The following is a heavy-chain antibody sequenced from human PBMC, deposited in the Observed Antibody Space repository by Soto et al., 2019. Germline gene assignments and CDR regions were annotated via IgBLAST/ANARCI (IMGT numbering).Heavy chain of an antibody. D-gene: IGHD6-13*01. CDR2: IFYSGST. CDR3: ARRYGSSLDF. CDR1: GGSISSYY. Sequence: QVQLQESGPGLVKPSETLSLTCTASGGSISSYYWSWIRQPPGKGLEWIGYIFYSGSTNYNPSLNSRVTISVDASKNQCSLKLSSVTAADTAVYYGARRYGSSLDFWGQGTLVTVSS. J-gene: IGHJ4*02. V-gene: IGHV4-59*08.